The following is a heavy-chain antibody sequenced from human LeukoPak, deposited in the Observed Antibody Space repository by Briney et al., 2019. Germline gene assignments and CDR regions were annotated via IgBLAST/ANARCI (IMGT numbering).Heavy chain of an antibody. V-gene: IGHV1-3*01. Sequence: ASVKVSCKASGYTFTSYAMHWVRQAPGQRLEWMGRINAGNGNTKYSQKFQGRVTITRDTSASTAYMELSSLRSEDTAVYYCARPEITMVRGGSAFDIWGQGTMVTVSS. CDR3: ARPEITMVRGGSAFDI. CDR1: GYTFTSYA. CDR2: INAGNGNT. J-gene: IGHJ3*02. D-gene: IGHD3-10*01.